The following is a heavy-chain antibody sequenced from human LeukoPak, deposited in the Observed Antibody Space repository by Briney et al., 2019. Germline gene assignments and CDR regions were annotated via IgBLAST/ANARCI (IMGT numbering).Heavy chain of an antibody. Sequence: GGSLRLSCAASGFTFSTYASSWVRQPPGKGLEWVSHFSGSGGSIYYAYPVKRRLTISKDNSENTLYLQMHSLRAEDTAVYYCAKSDCGGDCHLLDYWGQGTLVTVSA. CDR1: GFTFSTYA. J-gene: IGHJ4*02. CDR2: FSGSGGSI. V-gene: IGHV3-23*01. D-gene: IGHD2-21*02. CDR3: AKSDCGGDCHLLDY.